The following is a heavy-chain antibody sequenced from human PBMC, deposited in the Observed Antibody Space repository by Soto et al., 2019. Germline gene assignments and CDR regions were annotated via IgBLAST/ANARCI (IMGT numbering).Heavy chain of an antibody. J-gene: IGHJ4*02. Sequence: LRLSCAASEFTFSSYAMTWVRLAPGKGLEWVSSISTSAGNTYYAASVKGRFTISRDNSKNTLYLQMNSLRADDTAVYYCAKSGSHSYFDYWGQGTLVTVSS. D-gene: IGHD1-26*01. CDR3: AKSGSHSYFDY. V-gene: IGHV3-23*01. CDR2: ISTSAGNT. CDR1: EFTFSSYA.